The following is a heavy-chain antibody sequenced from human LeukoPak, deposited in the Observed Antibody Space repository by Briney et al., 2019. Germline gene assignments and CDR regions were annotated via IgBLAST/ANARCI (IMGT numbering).Heavy chain of an antibody. CDR1: GYSFTSYW. D-gene: IGHD6-19*01. CDR3: ARLRIAVAGTATRNAWFDP. V-gene: IGHV5-51*01. J-gene: IGHJ5*02. Sequence: GESLKISCKGSGYSFTSYWIGWVRQMPGKGLEWMGIIYPGDSDTRYSPSFQGQVTISADKSISTAYLQWSSLKASDSAMYYCARLRIAVAGTATRNAWFDPWGQGTLVTVSS. CDR2: IYPGDSDT.